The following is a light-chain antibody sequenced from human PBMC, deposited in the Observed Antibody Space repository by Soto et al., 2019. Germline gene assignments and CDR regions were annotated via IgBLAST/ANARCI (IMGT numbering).Light chain of an antibody. CDR1: SSDVGGYNY. CDR2: TVT. Sequence: QSALTQPRSVSGSPGQSVTISCTGTSSDVGGYNYVSWYQQHPDKAPKLMIYTVTKRPSGVPDRFSGSKSGNTASLTISGLQAEDEADYYCYSYAGSYTWVFGGGTKLTVL. J-gene: IGLJ3*02. CDR3: YSYAGSYTWV. V-gene: IGLV2-11*01.